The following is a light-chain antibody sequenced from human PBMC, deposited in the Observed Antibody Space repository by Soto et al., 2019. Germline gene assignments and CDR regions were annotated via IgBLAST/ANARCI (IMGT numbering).Light chain of an antibody. CDR3: QHYGNDFQWT. CDR2: KAS. CDR1: QSVSNW. V-gene: IGKV1-5*03. J-gene: IGKJ1*01. Sequence: DIQMTQSPSTLSASVGDRVTITCRASQSVSNWLAWYQQKTGKAPKLLIYKASTLQSGVPSRFSGSGSGTAFTLTISGLQPDDFVTYYCQHYGNDFQWTFGRGTKVEV.